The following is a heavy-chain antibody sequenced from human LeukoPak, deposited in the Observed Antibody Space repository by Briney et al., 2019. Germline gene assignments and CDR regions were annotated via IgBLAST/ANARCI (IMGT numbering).Heavy chain of an antibody. J-gene: IGHJ5*01. CDR3: ARDGGGYDS. Sequence: GGSLRLSCAASGFTFSTYWMSWVRQTPGKGLEWVANIKEDGSRQYYVDSVKGRFTISRDNAKNSPYLQMNSLRVEDTAVYYCARDGGGYDSWGQGTLVTVSS. CDR2: IKEDGSRQ. V-gene: IGHV3-7*01. CDR1: GFTFSTYW. D-gene: IGHD5-24*01.